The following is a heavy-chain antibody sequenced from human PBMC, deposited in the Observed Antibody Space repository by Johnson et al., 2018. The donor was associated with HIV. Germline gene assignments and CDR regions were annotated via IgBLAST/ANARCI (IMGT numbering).Heavy chain of an antibody. CDR1: GFIFDEYG. J-gene: IGHJ3*02. Sequence: VQLVESGGGVVRPGGSLRLSCVGFGFIFDEYGLNWVRQAPGMGLELVSGINWNGGSTGYADSVKGRCTISRDNGKSSLYLQMTSLRAEDTALYYCARRDSGSLSFDIWGQGTVVTVSS. CDR2: INWNGGST. V-gene: IGHV3-20*04. CDR3: ARRDSGSLSFDI. D-gene: IGHD1-26*01.